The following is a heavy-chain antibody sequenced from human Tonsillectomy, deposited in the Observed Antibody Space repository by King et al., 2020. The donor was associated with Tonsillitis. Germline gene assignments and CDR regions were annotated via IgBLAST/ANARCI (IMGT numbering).Heavy chain of an antibody. Sequence: QLVQSGAEVKKPGESLKISCKGSGYSFTNYWIGWVRQMPGKGLEWMGIIYPGDSDTTYSTSFQGQVTISAEKSISTAYLQWSSLEASDTAMYYCARQSTVLIAETAFDIWGQGTMVTVSS. CDR2: IYPGDSDT. CDR1: GYSFTNYW. D-gene: IGHD4-11*01. V-gene: IGHV5-51*01. CDR3: ARQSTVLIAETAFDI. J-gene: IGHJ3*02.